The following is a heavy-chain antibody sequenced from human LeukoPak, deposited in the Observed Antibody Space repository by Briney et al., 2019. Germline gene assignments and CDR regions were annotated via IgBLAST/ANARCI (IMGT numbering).Heavy chain of an antibody. CDR1: GFTFSSYS. D-gene: IGHD2-15*01. J-gene: IGHJ4*02. V-gene: IGHV3-21*01. CDR2: ISSSSTYI. Sequence: GGSLRLSCAASGFTFSSYSMNWVRQAPGKGLEWVSSISSSSTYIYYADSVKGRFTISRDNANNSLYLQMNSLRAEDTAVYYCARDLNLRGYCSGGSCYSMFAYWGQGTLVTVSS. CDR3: ARDLNLRGYCSGGSCYSMFAY.